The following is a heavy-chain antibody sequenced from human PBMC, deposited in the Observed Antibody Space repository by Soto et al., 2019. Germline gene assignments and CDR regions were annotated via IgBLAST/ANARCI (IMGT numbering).Heavy chain of an antibody. CDR3: ARGRGYSYGYYYYYGMDV. V-gene: IGHV4-34*04. CDR1: GGSFSGYY. CDR2: INHSGST. D-gene: IGHD5-18*01. Sequence: SETLSLTCAVYGGSFSGYYWSWIRQPPGQGLEWMGEINHSGSTNNNHTLKIRGTISVDTAKNQFSLKLSSVTAADTAVYYCARGRGYSYGYYYYYGMDVWGQGTTVTVSS. J-gene: IGHJ6*02.